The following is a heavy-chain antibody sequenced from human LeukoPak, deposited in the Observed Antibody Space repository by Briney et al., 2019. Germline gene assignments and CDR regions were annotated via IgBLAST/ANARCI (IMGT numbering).Heavy chain of an antibody. V-gene: IGHV3-30*03. D-gene: IGHD6-19*01. CDR1: GFTFSNYG. J-gene: IGHJ4*02. CDR2: ISYDGSNK. Sequence: GGSLRLSCAASGFTFSNYGMHWVRQAPGKGLEWVAVISYDGSNKYYADSVKGRFTISRDNSKNTLYLQMNSLRAEDTAVYYCARDGYSSGWYLLYWGQGTLVTVSS. CDR3: ARDGYSSGWYLLY.